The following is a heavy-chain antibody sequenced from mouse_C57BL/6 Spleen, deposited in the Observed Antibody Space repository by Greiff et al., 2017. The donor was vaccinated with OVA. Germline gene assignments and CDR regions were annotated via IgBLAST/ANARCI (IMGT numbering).Heavy chain of an antibody. CDR2: IDPNSGGT. V-gene: IGHV1-72*01. D-gene: IGHD1-1*01. CDR3: ARAYSGIPYYFDY. Sequence: VQLQQPGAELVKPGASVKLSCKASGYTFTSYWMHWVKPRPGRGLEWIGRIDPNSGGTKYNEKFKSKATLTVNKPSSTAYMQLSSLTSEDSAIYYCARAYSGIPYYFDYWGQGTTLTVSS. J-gene: IGHJ2*01. CDR1: GYTFTSYW.